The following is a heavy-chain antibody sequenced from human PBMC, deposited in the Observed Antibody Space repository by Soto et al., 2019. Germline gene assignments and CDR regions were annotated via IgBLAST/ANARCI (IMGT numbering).Heavy chain of an antibody. J-gene: IGHJ3*01. Sequence: GGSLRLPCAASGFTFGSYDMHWVRQATGKGLEWVSAIGTAGDTYYPGSVKGRFTISRENAKNSLYLQMNSLRAGDTAVYYCARVNLDAFDFWGQGTMVTVSS. V-gene: IGHV3-13*01. CDR2: IGTAGDT. CDR3: ARVNLDAFDF. CDR1: GFTFGSYD.